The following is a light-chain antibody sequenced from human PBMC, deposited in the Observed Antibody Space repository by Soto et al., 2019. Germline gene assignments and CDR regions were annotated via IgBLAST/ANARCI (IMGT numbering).Light chain of an antibody. Sequence: QSVLTQPASVSGSPGQSITISCTGTNSDVGRYVSWYQQHTGKARKLIIYDFNNRPSGVSSRFSGYKSGNAASLTISGIHAEDEGDYYCGSYTSSNTRVFGGGTKLTVL. V-gene: IGLV2-14*03. CDR3: GSYTSSNTRV. J-gene: IGLJ3*02. CDR1: NSDVGRY. CDR2: DFN.